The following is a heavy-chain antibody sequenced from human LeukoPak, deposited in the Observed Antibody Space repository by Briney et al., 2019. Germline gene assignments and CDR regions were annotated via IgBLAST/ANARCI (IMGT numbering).Heavy chain of an antibody. Sequence: PGGSLRLSCAASGFTFSSYSMNWVRQVPGKGLEWVSSISSSSGYIYYADSVKGRFTISRDNAKNSLYLQMNSLRAEDTAVYYCARVKKDIVLMVYASDYYYYMDVWGKGTTVTVSS. CDR2: ISSSSGYI. CDR1: GFTFSSYS. D-gene: IGHD2-8*01. V-gene: IGHV3-21*01. CDR3: ARVKKDIVLMVYASDYYYYMDV. J-gene: IGHJ6*03.